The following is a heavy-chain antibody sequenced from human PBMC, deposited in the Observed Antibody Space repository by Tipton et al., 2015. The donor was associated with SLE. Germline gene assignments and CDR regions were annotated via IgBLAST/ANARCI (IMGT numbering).Heavy chain of an antibody. CDR2: IYHSGST. CDR1: GGSISSSNW. Sequence: TLSLTCTVSGGSISSSNWWSWVRQPPGKGLEWIGEIYHSGSTNYNPSLKSRVTISVDTSKNQFSLKLSSVTAADTAVYYCARDWPNTAMVLDYWGQGTLVTVSS. V-gene: IGHV4-4*02. D-gene: IGHD5-18*01. J-gene: IGHJ4*02. CDR3: ARDWPNTAMVLDY.